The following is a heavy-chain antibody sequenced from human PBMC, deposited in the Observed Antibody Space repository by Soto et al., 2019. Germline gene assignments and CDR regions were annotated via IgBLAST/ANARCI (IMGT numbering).Heavy chain of an antibody. CDR2: ISAYNGNT. CDR3: ARGILVMPAIGDAFDI. CDR1: GYTFTSYG. J-gene: IGHJ3*02. Sequence: ASVKVSCKASGYTFTSYGISRVRQAPGQGLEWMGWISAYNGNTNYAQKLQGRVTMTTDTSTSTAYMKLSSVTAADTAVYYCARGILVMPAIGDAFDIWGQGTMVTVSS. D-gene: IGHD3-9*01. V-gene: IGHV1-18*01.